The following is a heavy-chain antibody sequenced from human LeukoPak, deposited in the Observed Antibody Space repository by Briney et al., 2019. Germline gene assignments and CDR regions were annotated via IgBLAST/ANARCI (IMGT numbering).Heavy chain of an antibody. CDR3: ARDPCTNGVCYQENWFDP. J-gene: IGHJ5*02. V-gene: IGHV3-74*01. CDR1: GFTFSSYW. CDR2: INSVGSST. Sequence: GGSLRLSCAASGFTFSSYWMHWVRQAPGKGLVWVSRINSVGSSTSYADSVKGRFTISRDNAKNTLYLQMNSLRAEDTAVYYCARDPCTNGVCYQENWFDPWGQGTLVTVSS. D-gene: IGHD2-8*01.